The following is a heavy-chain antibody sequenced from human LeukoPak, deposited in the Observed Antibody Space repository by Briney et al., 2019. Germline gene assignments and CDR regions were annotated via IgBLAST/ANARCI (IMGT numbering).Heavy chain of an antibody. J-gene: IGHJ4*02. CDR1: GDTFSSYA. CDR2: IIPIFGTA. Sequence: ASVKASCKASGDTFSSYAISWVRQAPGQGLEWMGGIIPIFGTANYAQKFQGRVTITADESTSTAYMELSSLRSEDTAVYYCALRITMVRGDPDFEYWGQGTLVTVSS. CDR3: ALRITMVRGDPDFEY. V-gene: IGHV1-69*01. D-gene: IGHD3-10*01.